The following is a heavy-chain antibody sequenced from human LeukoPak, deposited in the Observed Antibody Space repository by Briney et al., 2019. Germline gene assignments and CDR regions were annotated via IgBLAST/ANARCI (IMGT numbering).Heavy chain of an antibody. CDR1: GYTFTSYG. CDR3: ARDHYYGSGSSSWFDP. D-gene: IGHD3-10*01. J-gene: IGHJ5*02. V-gene: IGHV1-18*01. CDR2: ISAYNGNT. Sequence: GASVKVSCKASGYTFTSYGISWVRQAPGQGLEWMGRISAYNGNTNYAQKLQGRVTMTTDTSTSTAYMELRSLRSDDTVVYYCARDHYYGSGSSSWFDPWGQGTLVTVSS.